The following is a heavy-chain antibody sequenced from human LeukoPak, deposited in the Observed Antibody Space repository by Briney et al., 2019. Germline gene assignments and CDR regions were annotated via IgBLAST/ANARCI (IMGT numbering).Heavy chain of an antibody. CDR2: ISSSSSYI. Sequence: PGGSLRLSCAASGSTFSDYYMSWIRQAPGKGLEWVSSISSSSSYIYYADSVKGRFTISRDNAKNSLYLQMNSLRAEDTAVYYCARGDSSGYYYPGGFDYWGQGTLVTVSS. D-gene: IGHD3-22*01. CDR1: GSTFSDYY. V-gene: IGHV3-11*04. CDR3: ARGDSSGYYYPGGFDY. J-gene: IGHJ4*02.